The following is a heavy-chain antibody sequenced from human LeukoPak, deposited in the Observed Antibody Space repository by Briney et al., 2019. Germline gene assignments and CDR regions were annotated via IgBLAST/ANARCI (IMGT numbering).Heavy chain of an antibody. CDR1: GGSISSYY. V-gene: IGHV4-59*01. J-gene: IGHJ4*02. Sequence: SGTLSLTCTVSGGSISSYYWSWIRQPPGKGLEWIGYIYYSGSTNYNPSLKSRVTISVDTSKNQFSLKLGSVTAADTAVYYCARGDYDYVWGSYRFDYWGQGTLVTVSS. CDR2: IYYSGST. D-gene: IGHD3-16*02. CDR3: ARGDYDYVWGSYRFDY.